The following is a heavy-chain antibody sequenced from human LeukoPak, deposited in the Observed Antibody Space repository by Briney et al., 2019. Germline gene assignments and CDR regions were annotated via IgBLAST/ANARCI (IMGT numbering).Heavy chain of an antibody. CDR1: GYTFTSYG. V-gene: IGHV1-18*01. J-gene: IGHJ4*02. D-gene: IGHD6-13*01. Sequence: ASVKVSCKASGYTFTSYGISWVRQAPGQGLEWMGWISAYNGNTNYAQKLQGRVTMTTDTSTSTAYMELRSLRSDDTAVYYCARLPGLCSSSWYVWFDYWGRGTLVTVSS. CDR3: ARLPGLCSSSWYVWFDY. CDR2: ISAYNGNT.